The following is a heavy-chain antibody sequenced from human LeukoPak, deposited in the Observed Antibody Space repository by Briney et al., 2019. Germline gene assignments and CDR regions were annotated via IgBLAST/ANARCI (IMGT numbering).Heavy chain of an antibody. CDR2: ITWDGGST. CDR1: GFTFDDYA. D-gene: IGHD6-6*01. Sequence: QPGGSLRLSCAASGFTFDDYAMHWVRQAPGKGLEWVSLITWDGGSTYYADSVKGRFTISRDNSKNSLYLQMNSLRAEDTAVYYCARDPRARYYFDYWGQGTLVTVSS. J-gene: IGHJ4*02. V-gene: IGHV3-43D*03. CDR3: ARDPRARYYFDY.